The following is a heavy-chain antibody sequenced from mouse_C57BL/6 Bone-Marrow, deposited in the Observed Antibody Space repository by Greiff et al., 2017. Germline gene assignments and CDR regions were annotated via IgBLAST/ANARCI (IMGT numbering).Heavy chain of an antibody. J-gene: IGHJ2*01. V-gene: IGHV1-61*01. D-gene: IGHD2-4*01. Sequence: QVQLQQPGAELVRPGSSVKLSCKASGYTFTSYWMDWVKQRPGQGLEWIGNIYPSDSETHYNQKFKDKATLTVDESSSTAYMQLSSLTSEDSAVYYCARERDYDNYWGQGTTLTVSS. CDR3: ARERDYDNY. CDR1: GYTFTSYW. CDR2: IYPSDSET.